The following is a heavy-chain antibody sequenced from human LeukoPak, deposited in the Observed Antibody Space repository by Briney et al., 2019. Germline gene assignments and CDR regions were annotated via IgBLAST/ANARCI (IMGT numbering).Heavy chain of an antibody. Sequence: GGSLRLSCAASGFTFSSYWMSWVRQAPGKGLEGVANIKQDGSEKYYVDSVTGRSTISRDNAKNSLYLQMNSLRAEDTVVYYCARDMSVAGDIDYWGQGTLVTVSS. D-gene: IGHD6-19*01. J-gene: IGHJ4*02. CDR1: GFTFSSYW. V-gene: IGHV3-7*01. CDR3: ARDMSVAGDIDY. CDR2: IKQDGSEK.